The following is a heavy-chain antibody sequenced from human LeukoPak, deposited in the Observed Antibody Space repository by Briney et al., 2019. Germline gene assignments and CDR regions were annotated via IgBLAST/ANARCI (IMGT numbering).Heavy chain of an antibody. Sequence: SEILSLTCAVYGASFSYDYWSWIRQAPGKGLEWIGEINHSGSITYNPSLKSRVTISAEKSKSQFSLRLTSVTAADTAVYYCAKGVWAPRFDSWGQGTLVTVSS. D-gene: IGHD7-27*01. V-gene: IGHV4-34*01. J-gene: IGHJ5*01. CDR1: GASFSYDY. CDR2: INHSGSI. CDR3: AKGVWAPRFDS.